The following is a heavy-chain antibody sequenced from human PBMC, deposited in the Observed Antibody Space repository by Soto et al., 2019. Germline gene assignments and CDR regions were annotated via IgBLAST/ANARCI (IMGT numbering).Heavy chain of an antibody. D-gene: IGHD3-10*02. CDR3: GRGVPRHLFAL. V-gene: IGHV4-59*01. CDR2: IYYSGST. Sequence: SETLSLTCTVSGGSISSYYWSWIRQPPGKGLEWIGYIYYSGSTNYNPSLKSRVTISVDTSKNQFSLKLSSVTAADTAVYYCGRGVPRHLFALRAQRTPDPVSA. J-gene: IGHJ4*02. CDR1: GGSISSYY.